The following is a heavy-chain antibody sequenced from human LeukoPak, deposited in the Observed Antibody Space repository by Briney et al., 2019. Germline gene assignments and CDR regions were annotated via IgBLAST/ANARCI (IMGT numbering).Heavy chain of an antibody. CDR2: TSGSGGST. CDR3: AKPGATGEGYYYYYMDV. V-gene: IGHV3-23*01. Sequence: GGSLRLSCAASGFTFSSYAMSWVRQAPGKGLEWVSATSGSGGSTYYADSVKGRFTISRDNSKNTLYLQMNSLRAEDTAVYYCAKPGATGEGYYYYYMDVWGKGTTVTVSS. CDR1: GFTFSSYA. J-gene: IGHJ6*03. D-gene: IGHD7-27*01.